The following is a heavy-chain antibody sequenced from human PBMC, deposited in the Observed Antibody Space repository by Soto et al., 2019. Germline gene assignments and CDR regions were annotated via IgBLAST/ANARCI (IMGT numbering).Heavy chain of an antibody. CDR1: GGTFSSYA. Sequence: QVQLVQSGAEVKKPGSSVKVSCKDSGGTFSSYAISWVRQAPGQGLEWMGGIIPIFGTANYAQKFQGRVTITADESTSTAYMELSSLRSEDTAVYYCARVGAIAAAGTIQDWFDPWGQGTRVTVSS. D-gene: IGHD6-13*01. J-gene: IGHJ5*02. V-gene: IGHV1-69*01. CDR3: ARVGAIAAAGTIQDWFDP. CDR2: IIPIFGTA.